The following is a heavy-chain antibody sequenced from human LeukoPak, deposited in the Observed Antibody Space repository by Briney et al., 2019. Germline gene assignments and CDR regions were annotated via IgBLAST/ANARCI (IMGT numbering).Heavy chain of an antibody. CDR2: ITSSSSYT. CDR3: ARKPFYGSGIGH. CDR1: GFTFSTYN. J-gene: IGHJ4*02. Sequence: PGGSLRLSCAASGFTFSTYNMNWVRQAPGKGLEWVSSITSSSSYTFYADSVKGRFTISRDNAKNSLYLQMNSLRAEDTAVYYCARKPFYGSGIGHWGQGTLVTVSS. V-gene: IGHV3-21*01. D-gene: IGHD3-10*01.